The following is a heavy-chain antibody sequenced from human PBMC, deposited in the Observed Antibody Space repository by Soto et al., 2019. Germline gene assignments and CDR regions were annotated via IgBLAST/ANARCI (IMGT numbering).Heavy chain of an antibody. J-gene: IGHJ4*02. CDR3: ALLPWRRYSYGFRWLDY. D-gene: IGHD5-18*01. CDR1: GGSISSGGYY. CDR2: IYHSGST. V-gene: IGHV4-31*03. Sequence: SETLSLTCTVSGGSISSGGYYWSWIRQHPGEGLEWIGYIYHSGSTYYNPSLRSRITMSVDTSKNQFSLKLSSVTAADTAVYYCALLPWRRYSYGFRWLDYWGQGTLVTVS.